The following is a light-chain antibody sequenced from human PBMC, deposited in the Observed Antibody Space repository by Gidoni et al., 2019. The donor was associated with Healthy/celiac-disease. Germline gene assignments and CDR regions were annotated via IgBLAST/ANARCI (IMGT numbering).Light chain of an antibody. V-gene: IGKV1-5*03. CDR1: QSISSW. J-gene: IGKJ1*01. CDR2: KAS. CDR3: QQYNSYPWT. Sequence: DIKMTQSPSTLSASVGDRVTITCRASQSISSWLAWYQQKPGKAPKLLIYKASSLESGVPSRFSGSGSGTEFTLTISSLQPDDFATYYCQQYNSYPWTFXXXTKVEIK.